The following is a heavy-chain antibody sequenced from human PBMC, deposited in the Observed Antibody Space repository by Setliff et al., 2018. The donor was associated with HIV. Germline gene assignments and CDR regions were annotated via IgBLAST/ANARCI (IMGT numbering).Heavy chain of an antibody. CDR2: IYHSGST. CDR3: ARPGIGDSSSWYYFDY. V-gene: IGHV4-4*02. J-gene: IGHJ4*02. D-gene: IGHD6-13*01. CDR1: GGSISSTKW. Sequence: SETLSLTCGVSGGSISSTKWWSWVRQPPGKGLEWIGSIYHSGSTYYNPSLKSRVTISVDTSKNQFSLKLSSVTAADTAVYYCARPGIGDSSSWYYFDYWGQGTLVTVSS.